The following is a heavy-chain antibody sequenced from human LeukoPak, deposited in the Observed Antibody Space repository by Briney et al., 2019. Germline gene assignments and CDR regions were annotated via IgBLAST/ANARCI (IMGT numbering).Heavy chain of an antibody. CDR1: GGSFSGYY. Sequence: SETLSLTCAVYGGSFSGYYWSWIRQPPGKGLEWIEEINHSGSTNYNPSLKSRVTISVDTSKNQFSLKLSSVTAADTAVYYCARGKGSREATIPWVGYMDVWGKGTTVTVSS. V-gene: IGHV4-34*01. CDR3: ARGKGSREATIPWVGYMDV. J-gene: IGHJ6*03. D-gene: IGHD5-12*01. CDR2: INHSGST.